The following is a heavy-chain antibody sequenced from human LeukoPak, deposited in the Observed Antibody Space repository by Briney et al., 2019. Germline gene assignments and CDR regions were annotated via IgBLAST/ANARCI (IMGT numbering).Heavy chain of an antibody. J-gene: IGHJ4*02. Sequence: ASVKVSCKASGYTFTGYYMHWVRQAPGQGLEWMGWINPNSGGTNYAQKFQGRVTMTRDTSISTAYMELSRLRSDDTAVYYCARGFWEYYDILTGPFDYWGQGTLVTVSS. V-gene: IGHV1-2*02. CDR1: GYTFTGYY. CDR2: INPNSGGT. CDR3: ARGFWEYYDILTGPFDY. D-gene: IGHD3-9*01.